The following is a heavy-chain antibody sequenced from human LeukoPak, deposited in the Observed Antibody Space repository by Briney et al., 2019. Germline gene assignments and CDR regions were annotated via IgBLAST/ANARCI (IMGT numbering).Heavy chain of an antibody. V-gene: IGHV3-72*01. D-gene: IGHD1-26*01. J-gene: IGHJ6*02. Sequence: GGSLRLSCAASGFTFSSYWMSWVRQAPGKGLEWVGRSRDKAKSYTTEYAASVKGRFIVSRDDSRNLLYLQMNSLETEDTAVYYCARGTSGRYASYYYGLDVWGQGTTVTVSS. CDR2: SRDKAKSYTT. CDR3: ARGTSGRYASYYYGLDV. CDR1: GFTFSSYW.